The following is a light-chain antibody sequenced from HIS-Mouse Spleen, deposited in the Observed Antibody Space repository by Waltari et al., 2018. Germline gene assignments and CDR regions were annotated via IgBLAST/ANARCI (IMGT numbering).Light chain of an antibody. J-gene: IGLJ3*02. CDR1: SSDAWRYTV. CDR3: CSYAGSSTWV. CDR2: EGS. Sequence: QSALTQPASVSGSPGQSITISCTGTSSDAWRYTVGSWYQQHPGKAPKLMIYEGSKRPSGVSNRFSGSKSGNTASLTISGLQAEDEADYYCCSYAGSSTWVFGGGTKLTVL. V-gene: IGLV2-23*01.